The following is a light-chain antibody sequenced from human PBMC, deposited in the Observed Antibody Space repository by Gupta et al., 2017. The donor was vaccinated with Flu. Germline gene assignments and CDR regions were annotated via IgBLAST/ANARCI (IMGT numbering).Light chain of an antibody. V-gene: IGLV2-8*01. J-gene: IGLJ3*02. CDR2: EVS. CDR3: SAFAGNNNWV. Sequence: SVTISCTGTSSDVGKYKYVSWYQQYPGNAPKLIIYEVSKRPSGVPDRFSGSTSGNTASLTVSALQAEDEADYHCSAFAGNNNWVFGGVTKLTVL. CDR1: SSDVGKYKY.